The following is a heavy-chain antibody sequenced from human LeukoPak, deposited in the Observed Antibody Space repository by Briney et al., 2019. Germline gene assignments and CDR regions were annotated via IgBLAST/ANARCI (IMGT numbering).Heavy chain of an antibody. V-gene: IGHV4-59*01. D-gene: IGHD3-3*01. J-gene: IGHJ4*02. CDR3: ASFVFWSGYPFDY. Sequence: PSETLSLTCTVSGGSICNYYWNWIRQPPGKGLEWIGYIYYSGSANYNPSLKSRVTISVDTSNNQFSLKLSSVTAADTAVYYCASFVFWSGYPFDYWGQGALVTVSS. CDR2: IYYSGSA. CDR1: GGSICNYY.